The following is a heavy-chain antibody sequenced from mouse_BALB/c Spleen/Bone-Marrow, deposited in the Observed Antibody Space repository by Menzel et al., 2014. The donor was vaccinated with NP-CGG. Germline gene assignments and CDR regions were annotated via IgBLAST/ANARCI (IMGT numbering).Heavy chain of an antibody. Sequence: VQLKQSGAELVKPGASVRLSCTASGFNIKDTYMHWVKQRPEQGLEWIGRIDPANGNTKYDPTFQGKATITADTSSNTAYLQLSSLPSEDTAVYYCTTYYGSRFTYWGQGTLVTVSA. CDR2: IDPANGNT. CDR1: GFNIKDTY. J-gene: IGHJ3*01. CDR3: TTYYGSRFTY. D-gene: IGHD2-9*01. V-gene: IGHV14-3*02.